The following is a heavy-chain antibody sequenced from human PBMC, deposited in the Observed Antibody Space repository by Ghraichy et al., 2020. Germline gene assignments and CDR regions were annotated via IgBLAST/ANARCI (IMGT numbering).Heavy chain of an antibody. CDR2: IYYSGST. V-gene: IGHV4-39*01. CDR1: GGSISSSSYY. D-gene: IGHD2-21*02. CDR3: ASCYFQGGTPEGAFDI. Sequence: SETLYLTCTVSGGSISSSSYYWGWIRQPPGKGLEWIGSIYYSGSTYYNPSLKSRVTISVDTSKNQFSLKLSSVTAADTAVYYCASCYFQGGTPEGAFDIWGQGTMVTVSS. J-gene: IGHJ3*02.